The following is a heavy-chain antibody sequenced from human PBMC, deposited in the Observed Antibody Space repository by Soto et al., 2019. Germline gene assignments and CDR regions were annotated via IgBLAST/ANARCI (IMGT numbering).Heavy chain of an antibody. V-gene: IGHV1-69*13. Sequence: ASVKVSCKASGGTFSSYAISWVRQAPGQGLEWMGGILPIFGTANYAQKFQGRVTITADESTSTAYMELSSLRSEYTAVYYCARETVTVTTDRGFDYWGQGTLVTVSS. CDR1: GGTFSSYA. D-gene: IGHD4-17*01. CDR2: ILPIFGTA. CDR3: ARETVTVTTDRGFDY. J-gene: IGHJ4*02.